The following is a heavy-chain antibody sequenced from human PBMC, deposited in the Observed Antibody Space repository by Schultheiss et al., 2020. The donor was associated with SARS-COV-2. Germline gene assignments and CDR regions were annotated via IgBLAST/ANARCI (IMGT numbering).Heavy chain of an antibody. CDR3: TREILH. CDR1: GFTLSDHY. CDR2: SGNKASRYIT. J-gene: IGHJ4*02. Sequence: GESLKISCAAFGFTLSDHYVDWVRQAPGKGLEWVGRSGNKASRYITEYAASVTGRFSISRDDSKSIAYLQMNSLKTEDTAVYYCTREILHWGQGTLVTVSS. V-gene: IGHV3-72*01.